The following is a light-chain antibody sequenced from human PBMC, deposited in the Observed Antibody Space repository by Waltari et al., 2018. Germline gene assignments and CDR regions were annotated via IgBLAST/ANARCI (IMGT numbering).Light chain of an antibody. Sequence: QSALTHPLSASGSPGQPVTIACTGTSSDVGGYNYVSWYQQHPGKAPKLMVYEVSKRPSGVPDRFSGSKSGNTASLTVSGLQAEDEADYYCSSYAGSNTVVFGGGTKLTVL. J-gene: IGLJ2*01. CDR3: SSYAGSNTVV. CDR2: EVS. V-gene: IGLV2-8*01. CDR1: SSDVGGYNY.